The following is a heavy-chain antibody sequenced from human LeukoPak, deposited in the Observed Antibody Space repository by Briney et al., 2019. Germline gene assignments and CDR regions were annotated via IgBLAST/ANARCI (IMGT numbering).Heavy chain of an antibody. J-gene: IGHJ4*02. CDR1: GLTFSSYD. D-gene: IGHD6-19*01. CDR3: AKLVAVAGEGVF. V-gene: IGHV3-23*01. Sequence: PGGSLRLSCAASGLTFSSYDMNWVRQAPGKGLEWVSAISGSGFSTFYADSVKGRFTISRDNSKNMLYLQMNSLRAADTAVYYCAKLVAVAGEGVFWGQGTLVTVSS. CDR2: ISGSGFST.